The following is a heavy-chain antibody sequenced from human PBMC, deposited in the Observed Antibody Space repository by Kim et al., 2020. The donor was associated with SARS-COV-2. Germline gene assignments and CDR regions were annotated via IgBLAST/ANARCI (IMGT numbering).Heavy chain of an antibody. J-gene: IGHJ4*02. Sequence: ASVKVSCKASGYSFTDYYIQWVRQAPGQGPEWMGWIDPNTGATDYAQKFQGRVTFTRDTSINTVYVELVSLTFDDTAVYFCVRNRLSAALSGGWGQGAQV. D-gene: IGHD2-2*01. V-gene: IGHV1-2*02. CDR3: VRNRLSAALSGG. CDR2: IDPNTGAT. CDR1: GYSFTDYY.